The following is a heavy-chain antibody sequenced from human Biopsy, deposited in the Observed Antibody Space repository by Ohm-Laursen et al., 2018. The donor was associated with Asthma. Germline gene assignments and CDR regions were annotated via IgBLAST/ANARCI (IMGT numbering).Heavy chain of an antibody. J-gene: IGHJ4*02. V-gene: IGHV4-30-2*01. Sequence: SQTLSLTCVVSGGSISSGGYSWSWIRQPPGKGLEWIGHIYHSGSTYYNPSIKSRVTISVDRSKNQFSLKLSLVTAADTAVYYCARVKDGYNFDYWGQGTLVTVSS. CDR3: ARVKDGYNFDY. CDR2: IYHSGST. D-gene: IGHD5-24*01. CDR1: GGSISSGGYS.